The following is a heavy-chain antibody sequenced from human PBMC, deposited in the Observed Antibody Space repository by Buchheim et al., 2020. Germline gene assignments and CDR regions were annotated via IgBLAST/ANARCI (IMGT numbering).Heavy chain of an antibody. V-gene: IGHV2-5*08. CDR3: AHTGSGGRQWLTKVRRYFDY. CDR2: IYWNDDK. J-gene: IGHJ4*02. Sequence: QVTLRESGPALVKPTQTLTLTCTFSGFSLSTSGMCVSWIRQPPGKALEWLALIYWNDDKRYSPSLKSRLTITKDTSKNQVVLTMTNMDPVDTATYYCAHTGSGGRQWLTKVRRYFDYWGQGTL. CDR1: GFSLSTSGMC. D-gene: IGHD6-19*01.